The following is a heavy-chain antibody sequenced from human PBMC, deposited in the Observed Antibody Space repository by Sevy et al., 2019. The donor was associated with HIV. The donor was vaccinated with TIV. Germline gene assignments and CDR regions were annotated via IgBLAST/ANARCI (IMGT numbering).Heavy chain of an antibody. V-gene: IGHV1-69*13. J-gene: IGHJ6*02. D-gene: IGHD2-15*01. CDR2: IIPMFGTA. CDR1: GGTFSSDA. CDR3: ARGRRLSGGNDYYYYYGMDV. Sequence: ASVKVSCKASGGTFSSDAISWVRQAPGQGLEWMGGIIPMFGTANYAQKFQRRVTITADESTSTAYMDLSRLRSEDTAVYYCARGRRLSGGNDYYYYYGMDVWGQGTTVTVSS.